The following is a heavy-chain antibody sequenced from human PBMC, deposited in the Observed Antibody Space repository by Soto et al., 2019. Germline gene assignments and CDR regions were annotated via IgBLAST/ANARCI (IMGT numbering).Heavy chain of an antibody. Sequence: PSETLSLTCTVSGASITGSSYCSWIRQPAGKGLEWIGRFSLSGTTSYNPSLRSRVTMSADVSKNQFSLRLTSVTAADTALYYCARGMTPPGAPAWYYFDSWGQGTLVTV. J-gene: IGHJ4*02. CDR1: GASITGSSY. D-gene: IGHD2-8*02. V-gene: IGHV4-4*07. CDR3: ARGMTPPGAPAWYYFDS. CDR2: FSLSGTT.